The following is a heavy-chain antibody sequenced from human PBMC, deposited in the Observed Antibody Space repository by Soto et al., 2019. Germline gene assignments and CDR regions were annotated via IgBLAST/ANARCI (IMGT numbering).Heavy chain of an antibody. Sequence: QVQLVESGGGLVKPGGSLTLSCVASGFTFSDYYMAWIRQTPGKGLEWVSYTSVDGGDRFYADSVKGRFTISRDNASKSLSLQMNSRRDEDTAVYYCARPNGESMRYYHGMDVWGQGTTVIVSS. J-gene: IGHJ6*02. CDR2: TSVDGGDR. D-gene: IGHD3-10*01. V-gene: IGHV3-11*01. CDR3: ARPNGESMRYYHGMDV. CDR1: GFTFSDYY.